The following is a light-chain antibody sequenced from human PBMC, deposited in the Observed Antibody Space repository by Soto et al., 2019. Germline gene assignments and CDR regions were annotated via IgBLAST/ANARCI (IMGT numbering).Light chain of an antibody. CDR1: QAINIY. Sequence: DIQLTQSPSSLSASVGDRVTITCQASQAINIYLKWYHQKPGKAPNLLIYEASNLQKGVPSRFTGGGSGTHFTLTINSLQPEDSGTYYCQQYDNLPVTFGPGTKLDI. CDR2: EAS. J-gene: IGKJ3*01. V-gene: IGKV1-33*01. CDR3: QQYDNLPVT.